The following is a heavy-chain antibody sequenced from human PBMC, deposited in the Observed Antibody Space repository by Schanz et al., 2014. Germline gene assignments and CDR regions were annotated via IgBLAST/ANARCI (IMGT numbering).Heavy chain of an antibody. Sequence: VQLVESGGGVVQPGRSLRLSCVASGFTFSSYDVFWVRQAPGKGLEWVSAISASGGTTYYADSVKGRFTISRDNSKNTLYLQMNSLRAEDTAVYYCAKTPREYCNYDSCPNWFDSWGQGTLVTASS. CDR1: GFTFSSYD. CDR3: AKTPREYCNYDSCPNWFDS. CDR2: ISASGGTT. V-gene: IGHV3-23*04. J-gene: IGHJ5*01. D-gene: IGHD2-15*01.